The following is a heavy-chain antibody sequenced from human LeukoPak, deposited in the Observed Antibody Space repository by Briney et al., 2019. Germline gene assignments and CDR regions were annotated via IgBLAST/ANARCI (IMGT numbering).Heavy chain of an antibody. CDR2: IYSGGST. Sequence: GGSLRLSCAASGFTVSTNYMSWVRQAPGKGLEWVSLIYSGGSTYYADSVKGRFTISRDNSKNTLFLQMNSLRAEDTAVYYCARTTVTYYFDYWGQGTPVSVSS. V-gene: IGHV3-66*01. CDR1: GFTVSTNY. D-gene: IGHD4-17*01. J-gene: IGHJ4*02. CDR3: ARTTVTYYFDY.